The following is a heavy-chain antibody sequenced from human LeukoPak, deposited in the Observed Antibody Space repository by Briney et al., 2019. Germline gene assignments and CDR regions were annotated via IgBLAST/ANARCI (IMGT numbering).Heavy chain of an antibody. Sequence: GGSLRLSCAASGFTFSSYAMSWVRQALGKGLEWVSAISGSGGSTYYADSVKGRFTISRDNSKNTLYLQMNSLRAEDTAVYYCAKGIGGSSWYYFDYWGQGTLVTVSS. D-gene: IGHD6-13*01. CDR2: ISGSGGST. J-gene: IGHJ4*02. CDR3: AKGIGGSSWYYFDY. CDR1: GFTFSSYA. V-gene: IGHV3-23*01.